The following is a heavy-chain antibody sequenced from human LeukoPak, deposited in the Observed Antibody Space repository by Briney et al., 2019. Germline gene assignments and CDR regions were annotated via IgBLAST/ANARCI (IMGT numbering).Heavy chain of an antibody. Sequence: GGSLRLSCAASGFTFSSYAMSWVRQAPGKGLEWVSAVSGSGCSTYYADSVKGRFTISRDNSKNTLYLQMNSLRAEDTAVYYCAKGGLGYCSGGSCYPGDAFDIWGQGTMVTVSS. CDR2: VSGSGCST. J-gene: IGHJ3*02. D-gene: IGHD2-15*01. V-gene: IGHV3-23*01. CDR1: GFTFSSYA. CDR3: AKGGLGYCSGGSCYPGDAFDI.